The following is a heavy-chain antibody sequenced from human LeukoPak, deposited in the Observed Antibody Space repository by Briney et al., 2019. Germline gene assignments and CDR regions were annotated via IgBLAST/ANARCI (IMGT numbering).Heavy chain of an antibody. J-gene: IGHJ6*02. D-gene: IGHD6-6*01. CDR2: IYYSGST. V-gene: IGHV4-59*01. Sequence: TSETLSLTCTVSGASISSYYWNWIRQPPGKELEWIGYIYYSGSTNYNPSLKSRVTISVDTSKNQFSLKLNSVTAADTAMYYCARDQFLGAARRPHYYYGMDVWGQGTTVTVSS. CDR3: ARDQFLGAARRPHYYYGMDV. CDR1: GASISSYY.